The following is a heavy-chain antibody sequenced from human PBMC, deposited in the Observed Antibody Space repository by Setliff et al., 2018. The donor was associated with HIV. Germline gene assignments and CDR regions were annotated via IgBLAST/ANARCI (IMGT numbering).Heavy chain of an antibody. V-gene: IGHV1-69*11. CDR3: ARGVLYGLSEY. Sequence: SVKVSCKASGHTPRHYGINWIRQAPGQGLEWVGSLIPVLGEPHYAPRFQSRVTITADDSTNTAYLELSNLRFDDTATYYCARGVLYGLSEYWGTGSLVTVSS. CDR2: LIPVLGEP. J-gene: IGHJ1*01. CDR1: GHTPRHYG. D-gene: IGHD3-10*01.